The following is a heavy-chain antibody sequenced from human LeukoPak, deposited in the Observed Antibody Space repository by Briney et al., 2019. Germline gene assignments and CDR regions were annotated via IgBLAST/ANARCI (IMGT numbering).Heavy chain of an antibody. CDR3: VKGNWGDC. J-gene: IGHJ4*02. CDR1: EFTFSSYW. Sequence: GGSPRLSCAASEFTFSSYWMSWVRQAPGKGLEWVANINPDGTVPSYVDSVKGRFTISRDNANNSLYLQMNSLRPEDTALYYCVKGNWGDCWGQGALVTVSS. D-gene: IGHD7-27*01. V-gene: IGHV3-7*01. CDR2: INPDGTVP.